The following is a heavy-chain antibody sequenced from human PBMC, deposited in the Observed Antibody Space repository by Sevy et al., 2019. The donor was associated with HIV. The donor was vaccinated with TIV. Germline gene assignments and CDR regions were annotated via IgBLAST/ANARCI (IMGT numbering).Heavy chain of an antibody. D-gene: IGHD3-10*01. Sequence: GGSLRLSCAASGFTFSSYAMHWVRQAPGKGLEWVAVISYDGSNKYYADSVKGRFTISRENSKNTLYLQMNSLGTEDTAVYYCARDRGSGKNVFFDYWGQGTLVTVSS. CDR1: GFTFSSYA. CDR2: ISYDGSNK. J-gene: IGHJ4*02. CDR3: ARDRGSGKNVFFDY. V-gene: IGHV3-30-3*01.